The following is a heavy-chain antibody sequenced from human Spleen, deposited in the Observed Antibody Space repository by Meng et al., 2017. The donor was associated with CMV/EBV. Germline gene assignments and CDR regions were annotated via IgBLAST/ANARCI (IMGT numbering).Heavy chain of an antibody. Sequence: ASVKVSCKASGYTFTSYGISWVRQAPGQGLEWMGWISAYNGNTNYAQKLQGRVTMTTDTSTSTAYMELSRLRSDDTAVYYCARDAGSFGVEYTSNWGFYYPYGMDVWGQGTTVTVSS. CDR2: ISAYNGNT. J-gene: IGHJ6*02. CDR3: ARDAGSFGVEYTSNWGFYYPYGMDV. D-gene: IGHD3-3*01. V-gene: IGHV1-18*01. CDR1: GYTFTSYG.